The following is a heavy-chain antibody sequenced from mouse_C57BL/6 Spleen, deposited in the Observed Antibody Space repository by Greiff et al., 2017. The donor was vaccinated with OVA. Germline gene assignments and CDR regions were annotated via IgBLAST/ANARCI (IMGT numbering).Heavy chain of an antibody. CDR3: ARERFYGSIYSYAMDY. D-gene: IGHD1-1*01. Sequence: VQLQQSGPELVKPGASVKISCKASGYAFSSSWMNWVKQRPGKGLEWIGRIYPGDGDTNYNGKFKGKATLTADKASSTAYMQLSSLTAQVSAVYFCARERFYGSIYSYAMDYWGQGTSVTVSS. CDR2: IYPGDGDT. J-gene: IGHJ4*01. CDR1: GYAFSSSW. V-gene: IGHV1-82*01.